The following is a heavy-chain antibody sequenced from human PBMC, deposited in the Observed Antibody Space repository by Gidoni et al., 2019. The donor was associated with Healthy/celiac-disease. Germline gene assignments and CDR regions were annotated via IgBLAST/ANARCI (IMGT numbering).Heavy chain of an antibody. CDR2: IDWDDDK. J-gene: IGHJ6*02. CDR1: GFSLSTSAMC. D-gene: IGHD3-22*01. Sequence: QLTLRESVPALVTPTQTLTLTCTFSGFSLSTSAMCVSWIRQPPGKALEWLALIDWDDDKYYCTSLKTRLSLSKDTSKNQVVLTMTNMDPVDTATYYCARMALGYYSSYYYGMDVWGQGTTVTVSS. CDR3: ARMALGYYSSYYYGMDV. V-gene: IGHV2-70*01.